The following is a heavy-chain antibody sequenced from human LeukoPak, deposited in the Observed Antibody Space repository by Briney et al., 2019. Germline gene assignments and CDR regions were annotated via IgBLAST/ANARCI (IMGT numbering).Heavy chain of an antibody. Sequence: PSETLSLTCTVSGGSLLSSNYYWGWLRQSPERGLQWLGNIYYSGSTYYNPSLRSRVTISVDTSKNQFSLKLSSVTAADTAVYYCARESPYSGSYFYAFDIWGQGTMVTVSS. CDR2: IYYSGST. V-gene: IGHV4-39*07. D-gene: IGHD1-26*01. CDR3: ARESPYSGSYFYAFDI. CDR1: GGSLLSSNYY. J-gene: IGHJ3*02.